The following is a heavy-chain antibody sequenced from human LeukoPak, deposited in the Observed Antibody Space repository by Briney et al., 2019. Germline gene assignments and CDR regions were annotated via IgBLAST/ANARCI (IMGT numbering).Heavy chain of an antibody. D-gene: IGHD2-15*01. Sequence: GGSLRLSCTASGFTFGDYAMSWVRHAPGKGLEWVGFIRSKAYGGTTEYAASVKGKFTISRDASKSIAYLQMNSLKTEDTAVYYCTRHCSGGSCYGYWGQGTLVTVSS. J-gene: IGHJ4*02. CDR3: TRHCSGGSCYGY. V-gene: IGHV3-49*04. CDR2: IRSKAYGGTT. CDR1: GFTFGDYA.